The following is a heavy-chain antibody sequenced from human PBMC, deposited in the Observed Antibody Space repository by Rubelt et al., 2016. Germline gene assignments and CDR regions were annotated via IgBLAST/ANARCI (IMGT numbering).Heavy chain of an antibody. V-gene: IGHV3-23*04. J-gene: IGHJ4*02. D-gene: IGHD4-17*01. Sequence: EVQLVESGGGLVQPGGSLRLSCAASGFTFSSYAMGWVRQAPGKGLEWVSGISAGGGSTYCADSVKGRFTISRDNSKNTLYLQMDSMRAEDTAVYYCAKKTTVTLDYWGQGTLVTVSS. CDR3: AKKTTVTLDY. CDR1: GFTFSSYA. CDR2: ISAGGGST.